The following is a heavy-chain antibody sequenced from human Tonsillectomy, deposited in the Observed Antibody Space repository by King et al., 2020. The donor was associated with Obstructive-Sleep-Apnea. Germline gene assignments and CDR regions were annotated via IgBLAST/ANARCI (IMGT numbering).Heavy chain of an antibody. CDR1: GYIFTDYY. CDR2: INPNSGGT. Sequence: VQLVESGAEVKKPGASVKVSCKASGYIFTDYYIHWVRQAPGQGLEWMGWINPNSGGTRYAQKFQVWVTMTRDTSISTAYMEVSRLRSDDTAVYYCARDSGAITMTPVTDNPVAFDIWGQGTVVTVSS. D-gene: IGHD3-22*01. CDR3: ARDSGAITMTPVTDNPVAFDI. J-gene: IGHJ3*02. V-gene: IGHV1-2*04.